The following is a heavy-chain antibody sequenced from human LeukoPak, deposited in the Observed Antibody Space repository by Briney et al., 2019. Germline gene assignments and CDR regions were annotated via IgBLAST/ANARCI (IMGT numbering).Heavy chain of an antibody. CDR3: ARGKRYFDY. Sequence: SETLSLTCTVSGGSINSYYWGWVRQPPGKGLEWIGYIYYSGSTNYNPSFKSRVTISVDTSKNQFSLKLTSVTAADTAVYYCARGKRYFDYWGQGTLVTVSS. J-gene: IGHJ4*02. CDR1: GGSINSYY. V-gene: IGHV4-59*01. CDR2: IYYSGST.